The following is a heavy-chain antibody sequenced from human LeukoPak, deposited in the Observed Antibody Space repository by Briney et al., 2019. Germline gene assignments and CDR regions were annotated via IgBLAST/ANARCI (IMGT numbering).Heavy chain of an antibody. D-gene: IGHD1-1*01. CDR2: INHSGST. CDR1: GGSFSDYY. CDR3: ASRYNWNDGGAFDY. J-gene: IGHJ4*02. V-gene: IGHV4-34*01. Sequence: SETLSLTCAVYGGSFSDYYWSWIRQPPGKGLEWIGEINHSGSTNYNPSLKSRVTISVDTSKNQFSLKLSSVTAADTAVYYCASRYNWNDGGAFDYWGQGTLVTVSS.